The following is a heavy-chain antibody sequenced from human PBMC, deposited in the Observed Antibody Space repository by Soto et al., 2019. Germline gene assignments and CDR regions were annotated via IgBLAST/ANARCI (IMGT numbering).Heavy chain of an antibody. CDR2: IYSGDST. D-gene: IGHD2-15*01. J-gene: IGHJ5*02. CDR1: GFTVSHYY. CDR3: ARGIATGQLDP. V-gene: IGHV3-66*01. Sequence: GGSLRLSCATSGFTVSHYYMTWVRQAPGKGLESVSVIYSGDSTYYADSVKGRFTISRDKSKKMLYLQMNNLRAEDTAVYYCARGIATGQLDPWGQGTLVTVSS.